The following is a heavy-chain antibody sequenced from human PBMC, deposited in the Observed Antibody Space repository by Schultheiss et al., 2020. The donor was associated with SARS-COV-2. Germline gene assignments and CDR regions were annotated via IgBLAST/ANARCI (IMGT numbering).Heavy chain of an antibody. D-gene: IGHD2-8*01. CDR1: GYTFTGYY. Sequence: SVKVSCKASGYTFTGYYMHWVRQAPGQGLEWMGGIIPIFGTANYAQKFQGRVTITADKSTSTAYMELSSLRSEDTAVYYCARERCTNGVCWDAFDIWGQGTMVTVSS. CDR3: ARERCTNGVCWDAFDI. CDR2: IIPIFGTA. V-gene: IGHV1-69*06. J-gene: IGHJ3*02.